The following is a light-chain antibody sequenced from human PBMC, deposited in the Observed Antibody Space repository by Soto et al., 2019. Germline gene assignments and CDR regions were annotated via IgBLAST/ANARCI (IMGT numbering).Light chain of an antibody. V-gene: IGLV2-14*01. J-gene: IGLJ3*02. CDR2: EVS. CDR3: SSYTSSSPWV. CDR1: SSDVGGYNY. Sequence: QSALTQPASVSGSPGQSITISCTGTSSDVGGYNYVSLYQQHPGKAPKLMIYEVSNRPSGVSNRFSGSKSGNTASLTISGLQAEDEADYYCSSYTSSSPWVFGTGTKLTVL.